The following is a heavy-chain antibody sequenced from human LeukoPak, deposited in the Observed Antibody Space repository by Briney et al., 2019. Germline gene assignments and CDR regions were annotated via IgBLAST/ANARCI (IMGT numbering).Heavy chain of an antibody. D-gene: IGHD3-22*01. J-gene: IGHJ3*02. CDR2: IYSGGST. V-gene: IGHV3-66*02. CDR1: GFTVSSNY. Sequence: GGSLRLSCAASGFTVSSNYMSWVRQAPGKGLEWVSVIYSGGSTYYADSVKGRFTISRDNSKNTLYLQMSSLRAEDTAVYYCARSHGYYDSSGSLGAFDIWGQGTMVTVSS. CDR3: ARSHGYYDSSGSLGAFDI.